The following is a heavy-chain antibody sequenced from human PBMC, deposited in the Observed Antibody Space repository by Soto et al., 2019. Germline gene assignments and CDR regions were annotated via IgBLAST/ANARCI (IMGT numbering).Heavy chain of an antibody. CDR1: GGSFSGYY. CDR2: INHSGST. CDR3: ARGATMVRGVIAVDSYYGMDV. Sequence: ETLSLTCAVYGGSFSGYYWSLIRQPPGKGLEWIGEINHSGSTNYNPSLKSRVTISVDTSKNQSSLKLSSVTAADTAVYYCARGATMVRGVIAVDSYYGMDVWGQGTTVTVSS. D-gene: IGHD3-10*01. V-gene: IGHV4-34*01. J-gene: IGHJ6*02.